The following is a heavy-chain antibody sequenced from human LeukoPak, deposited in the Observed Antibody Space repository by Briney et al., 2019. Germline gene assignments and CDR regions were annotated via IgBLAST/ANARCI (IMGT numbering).Heavy chain of an antibody. CDR3: ARDSLVEAATLFYYYYGMDV. V-gene: IGHV3-48*03. D-gene: IGHD2-15*01. Sequence: PGGSLRLSCAASGFTFSSYEMNWVRQAPGKGLEWVSYISSSDSTIYYADSVKGRFTISRDNAKNSLYLQMNSLRAEDTAVYYCARDSLVEAATLFYYYYGMDVSGQGTTVTVSS. J-gene: IGHJ6*02. CDR1: GFTFSSYE. CDR2: ISSSDSTI.